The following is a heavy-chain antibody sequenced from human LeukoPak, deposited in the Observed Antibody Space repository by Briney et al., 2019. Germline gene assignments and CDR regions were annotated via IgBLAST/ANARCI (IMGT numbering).Heavy chain of an antibody. D-gene: IGHD3-16*01. J-gene: IGHJ4*02. V-gene: IGHV1-69*13. CDR2: IIPIFGTA. Sequence: ASVKVSSKASGGTFSSYAISWVRQAPGQGLEWMGGIIPIFGTANYAQKFQGRVTITADESTSTAYMELSSLRSEDTAVYYCARENPPGEFDYWGQGTLVTVSS. CDR1: GGTFSSYA. CDR3: ARENPPGEFDY.